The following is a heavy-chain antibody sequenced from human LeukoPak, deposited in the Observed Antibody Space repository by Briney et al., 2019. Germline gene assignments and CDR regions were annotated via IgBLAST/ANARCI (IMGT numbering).Heavy chain of an antibody. D-gene: IGHD3-9*01. V-gene: IGHV3-7*01. CDR2: IKQDGSEK. J-gene: IGHJ4*02. CDR1: GFTFSSHW. Sequence: GGSLRLSCAASGFTFSSHWMSWVRQAPGKGLEWVANIKQDGSEKYYVDSVKGRFTISRDNAKNSLYLQMNSLRAEDTAVYYCARDQFSPYYDILTGYDYWGQGTLVTVSS. CDR3: ARDQFSPYYDILTGYDY.